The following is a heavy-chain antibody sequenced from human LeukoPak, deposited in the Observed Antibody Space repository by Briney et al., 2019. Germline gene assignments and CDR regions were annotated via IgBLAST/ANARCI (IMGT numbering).Heavy chain of an antibody. CDR2: VSSTGANT. Sequence: GGSLRLSCAASGFTFSNYVMSWVRQAPGKGLEWVSSVSSTGANTYYADSVKGRFIISRDNSKNTLYLQMNSLRAEDTALYYCAEEVGNTYPTFDYWGQGTLVTVSS. CDR1: GFTFSNYV. D-gene: IGHD1-26*01. J-gene: IGHJ4*02. V-gene: IGHV3-23*01. CDR3: AEEVGNTYPTFDY.